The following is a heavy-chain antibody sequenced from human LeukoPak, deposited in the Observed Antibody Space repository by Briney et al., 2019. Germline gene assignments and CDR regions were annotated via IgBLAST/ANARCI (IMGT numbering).Heavy chain of an antibody. Sequence: ASVKVSCKASGYTFTSYYMHWVRQAPGQGLEWMGIINPSGGSTSYAQKFQGRVTMTRDTSTSTVYMELSSLRSEDTAVYYCARQFSGFINYDILTGYHDYWGQGTLVTVSS. CDR1: GYTFTSYY. V-gene: IGHV1-46*01. CDR2: INPSGGST. CDR3: ARQFSGFINYDILTGYHDY. D-gene: IGHD3-9*01. J-gene: IGHJ4*02.